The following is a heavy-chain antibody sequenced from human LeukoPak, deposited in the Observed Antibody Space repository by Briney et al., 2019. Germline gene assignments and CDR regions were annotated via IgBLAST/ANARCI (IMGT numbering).Heavy chain of an antibody. V-gene: IGHV3-9*01. Sequence: GGSLRLSCAGSGFIFNNYAMHWVRQPPGKGLEWVSGISWNSGSIDYADSVKGRFTISRDNAKNSLYLQMNSLGVEDTAFYYCAKDNRRHYTSGPNPDSLHWGQGALVTVSS. D-gene: IGHD6-19*01. CDR3: AKDNRRHYTSGPNPDSLH. CDR1: GFIFNNYA. J-gene: IGHJ4*02. CDR2: ISWNSGSI.